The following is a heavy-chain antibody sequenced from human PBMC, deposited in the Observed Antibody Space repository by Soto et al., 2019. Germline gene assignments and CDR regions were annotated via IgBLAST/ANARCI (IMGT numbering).Heavy chain of an antibody. V-gene: IGHV3-23*01. CDR1: GFTFSSYA. J-gene: IGHJ6*02. CDR2: ISGSGGST. D-gene: IGHD6-6*01. CDR3: AKTVPYRIAAPKSSDPNIYGMDV. Sequence: PGGSLRLSCAASGFTFSSYAMSWVRQAPGKGLEWVSAISGSGGSTYYADSVKGRFTISRDNSKNTLYLQMNSLRAEDTAVYYCAKTVPYRIAAPKSSDPNIYGMDVWGQGTTVTVSS.